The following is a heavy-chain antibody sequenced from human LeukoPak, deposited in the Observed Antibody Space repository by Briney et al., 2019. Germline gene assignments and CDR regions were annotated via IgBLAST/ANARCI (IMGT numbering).Heavy chain of an antibody. J-gene: IGHJ4*02. CDR2: IYHSGIT. Sequence: PSETLSLTCAVYGGSFSGYYWSWIRQPPGKGLEWIGNIYHSGITYYNHFNSSLKSRVTISIDTSKNQFSLKLSSVTAADTAVYYCATTSYYYDSPDYWGQGTLVTVSS. CDR1: GGSFSGYY. CDR3: ATTSYYYDSPDY. D-gene: IGHD3-22*01. V-gene: IGHV4-34*01.